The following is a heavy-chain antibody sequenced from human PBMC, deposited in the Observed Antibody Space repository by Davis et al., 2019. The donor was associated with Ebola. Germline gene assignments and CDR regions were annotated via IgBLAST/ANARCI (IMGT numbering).Heavy chain of an antibody. D-gene: IGHD2/OR15-2a*01. CDR3: ARGPSIRHFDY. Sequence: SETLSLTCTVSGGSISSYYWSWIRQPPGKGLEWIGYIYYSGSTNYNPSLKSRVTISVDTSKNQFSLKLSPVTAADTAVYYCARGPSIRHFDYWGQGTLVTVSS. CDR1: GGSISSYY. CDR2: IYYSGST. V-gene: IGHV4-59*12. J-gene: IGHJ4*02.